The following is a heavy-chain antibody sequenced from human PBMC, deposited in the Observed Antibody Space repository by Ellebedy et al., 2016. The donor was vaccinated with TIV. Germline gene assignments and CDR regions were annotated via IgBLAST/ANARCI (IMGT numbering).Heavy chain of an antibody. Sequence: AASVKVSCKASGYTFRNFGLFWVRQAPGQGLEWMGWISPANGKTKYAENFQGRITMTTDTSTNTVYMELRSLRSDDTAVYYCARGRITTRVPTTRDDTFGIWGQGTMVTISS. V-gene: IGHV1-18*01. D-gene: IGHD1-14*01. J-gene: IGHJ3*02. CDR1: GYTFRNFG. CDR3: ARGRITTRVPTTRDDTFGI. CDR2: ISPANGKT.